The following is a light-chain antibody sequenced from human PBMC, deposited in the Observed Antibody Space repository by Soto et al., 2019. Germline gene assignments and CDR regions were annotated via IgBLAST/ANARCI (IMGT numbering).Light chain of an antibody. CDR2: GAS. CDR3: QQYFEWPPMT. J-gene: IGKJ1*01. Sequence: VMTQSPATLSVSPLEIATLSFLASETVATNLAWYQQKPGQAPRLLISGASTRAAGISDRFRGSGSGTEFTLTISSLRSEDSAIYYCQQYFEWPPMTFGQGTKVDIK. CDR1: ETVATN. V-gene: IGKV3-15*01.